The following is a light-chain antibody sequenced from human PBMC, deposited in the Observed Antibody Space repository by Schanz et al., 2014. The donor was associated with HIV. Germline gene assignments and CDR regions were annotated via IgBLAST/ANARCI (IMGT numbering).Light chain of an antibody. CDR3: GSYAGGSTLAHWL. CDR1: SSDVGDYDF. CDR2: EVT. J-gene: IGLJ3*02. V-gene: IGLV2-8*01. Sequence: QSALTQPPSASGSPGQSVTISCTGTSSDVGDYDFVSWYQQHPGKAPKLLIYEVTKWPSGVPDRFSGSKSGNTASLAISGLQAEDEADYYCGSYAGGSTLAHWLFGGGTKLTVL.